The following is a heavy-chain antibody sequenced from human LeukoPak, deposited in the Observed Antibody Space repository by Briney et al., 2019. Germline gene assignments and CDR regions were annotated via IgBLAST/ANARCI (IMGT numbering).Heavy chain of an antibody. CDR1: GFNFSSYS. CDR2: ISTSSRTI. Sequence: PGGSLRLSCAASGFNFSSYSMNWVRQAPGKGLEWVSYISTSSRTIYYAASVKGRFTISRDNAKNSLFLQMNSLRAEDTAVYYCARDGYDFWSDYPTTLDYWGQGTLVTVSS. CDR3: ARDGYDFWSDYPTTLDY. V-gene: IGHV3-48*01. J-gene: IGHJ4*02. D-gene: IGHD3-3*01.